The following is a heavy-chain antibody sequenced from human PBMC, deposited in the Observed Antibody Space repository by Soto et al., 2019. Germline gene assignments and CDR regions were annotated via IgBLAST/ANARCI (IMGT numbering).Heavy chain of an antibody. D-gene: IGHD5-12*01. V-gene: IGHV5-51*01. CDR1: GYSFSTYW. CDR2: IYPGDSDT. CDR3: ARHSLATQPGDY. J-gene: IGHJ4*02. Sequence: ESLQISCKASGYSFSTYWIAWVRQRPGKGLDWMGIIYPGDSDTRYSPSFQGQVTISVDNSIDTAYLEWTTLRASDSAMYYCARHSLATQPGDYWGQGTRVTVSS.